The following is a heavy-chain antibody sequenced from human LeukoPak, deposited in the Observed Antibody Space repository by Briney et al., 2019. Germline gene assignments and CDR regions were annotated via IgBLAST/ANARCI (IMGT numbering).Heavy chain of an antibody. CDR2: IIPIFGTA. J-gene: IGHJ4*02. Sequence: SVKVSCKASGGTFSSYAISWVRQAPGQGLEWMGGIIPIFGTANYAQKFQGRVTMTEDTSTDTAYMELSSLRSEDTAVYYCATDNYYDSSGYYWGQGTLVTVSS. V-gene: IGHV1-69*06. D-gene: IGHD3-22*01. CDR1: GGTFSSYA. CDR3: ATDNYYDSSGYY.